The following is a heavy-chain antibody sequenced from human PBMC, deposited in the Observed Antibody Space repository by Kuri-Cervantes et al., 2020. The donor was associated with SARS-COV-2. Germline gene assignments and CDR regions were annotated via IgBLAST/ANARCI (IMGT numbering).Heavy chain of an antibody. CDR2: SNAGNGNT. J-gene: IGHJ4*02. D-gene: IGHD1-26*01. V-gene: IGHV1-3*02. CDR1: GYTFTSYA. CDR3: ATNWEHDRRLDY. Sequence: ASVKVSCKASGYTFTSYAMHWVRQAPGQRLEWMGWSNAGNGNTKYSQEFQGRVTITRDTSASTAYMELSSLRSDDTAMYYCATNWEHDRRLDYWGQGTLVTVSS.